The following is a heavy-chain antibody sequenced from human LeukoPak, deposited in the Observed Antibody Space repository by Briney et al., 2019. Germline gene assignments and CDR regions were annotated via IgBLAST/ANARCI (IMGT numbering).Heavy chain of an antibody. CDR1: GGSFSGYY. Sequence: SETLSLTCAVYGGSFSGYYWSWIRQPPGKGLEWIGEINHSGSTNYNPSLKSRVTISVDTSKNQFSLKLSSVTAADTAVYYCARREYDFWSGYHRIFGYWGQGTLVTVSS. V-gene: IGHV4-34*01. CDR2: INHSGST. J-gene: IGHJ4*02. D-gene: IGHD3-3*01. CDR3: ARREYDFWSGYHRIFGY.